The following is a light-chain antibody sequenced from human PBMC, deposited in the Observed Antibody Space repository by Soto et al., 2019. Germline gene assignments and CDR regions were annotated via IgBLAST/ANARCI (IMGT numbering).Light chain of an antibody. CDR1: QSISRW. V-gene: IGKV1-5*02. Sequence: IQLTQSPSTLSACLGDTVTMIFRASQSISRWLSWYRQKAGKAPRLLIYDASTLQTGVASRVSGSMSGTEFTLTITGLQCDDSATYFCKEYDSYWTVGPGTKVDIK. CDR2: DAS. J-gene: IGKJ1*01. CDR3: KEYDSYWT.